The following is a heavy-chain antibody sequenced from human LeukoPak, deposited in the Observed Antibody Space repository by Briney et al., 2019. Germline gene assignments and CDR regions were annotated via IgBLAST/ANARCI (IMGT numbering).Heavy chain of an antibody. CDR3: ARDRGRITMVRGVMPYFDY. CDR1: GYTFTGYY. J-gene: IGHJ4*02. CDR2: INPNSGGT. Sequence: ASVKASCRASGYTFTGYYMHWVRQAPGQGLEWMGWINPNSGGTNYAQKFQGRVTMTRDTSISTAYMELSRLRSDDTAVYYCARDRGRITMVRGVMPYFDYWGQGTLVTVSS. V-gene: IGHV1-2*02. D-gene: IGHD3-10*01.